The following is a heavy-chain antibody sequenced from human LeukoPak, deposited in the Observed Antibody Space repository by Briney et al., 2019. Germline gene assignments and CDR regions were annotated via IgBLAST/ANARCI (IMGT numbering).Heavy chain of an antibody. V-gene: IGHV3-21*01. CDR3: ARSVVVVAATIDAFDI. D-gene: IGHD2-15*01. CDR1: GFTFSSYS. Sequence: GGSLRLSCAASGFTFSSYSMNWVRQAPGKGLEWVSSISRSRSYIYYADSVKGRFTISRDNAKNSLYLQMNSLRAEDTTVYYCARSVVVVAATIDAFDIWGQGTMVTVSS. J-gene: IGHJ3*02. CDR2: ISRSRSYI.